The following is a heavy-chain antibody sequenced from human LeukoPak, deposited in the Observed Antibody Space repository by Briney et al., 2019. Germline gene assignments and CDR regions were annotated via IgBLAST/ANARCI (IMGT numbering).Heavy chain of an antibody. J-gene: IGHJ6*02. D-gene: IGHD3-3*01. V-gene: IGHV3-21*01. CDR1: GFTFSNYS. Sequence: GGSLRLSCAASGFTFSNYSMNWVRQAPGKGLEWVSSISSSSSYIYYADSVKGRFTISRDNAKNSLYLQMNSLRAEDTAVYYCARERFLEWSLDYYYGMDVWGQGTTVTVSS. CDR2: ISSSSSYI. CDR3: ARERFLEWSLDYYYGMDV.